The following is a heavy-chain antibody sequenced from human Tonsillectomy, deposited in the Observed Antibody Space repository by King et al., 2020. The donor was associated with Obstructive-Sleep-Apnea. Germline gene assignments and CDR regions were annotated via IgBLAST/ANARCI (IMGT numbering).Heavy chain of an antibody. CDR1: GFTFDDYA. CDR3: AKAVSSVERNYQFDF. V-gene: IGHV3-9*01. J-gene: IGHJ5*01. CDR2: ISLNSGSL. Sequence: EVQLVQSGGGFILPGRSLRLSCVASGFTFDDYAMHWVRQPPGKGLGWVSVISLNSGSLGYADSVKGRLTISRDNAKNTLYLQMNSLRDEDTALYYCAKAVSSVERNYQFDFWGRGTLVTVSS. D-gene: IGHD1-7*01.